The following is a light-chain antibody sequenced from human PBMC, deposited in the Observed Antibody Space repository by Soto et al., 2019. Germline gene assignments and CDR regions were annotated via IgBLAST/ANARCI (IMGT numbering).Light chain of an antibody. V-gene: IGLV2-14*01. CDR1: SSDVGGHNF. Sequence: QSALTQPASVSGSPGQSITISCTGTSSDVGGHNFVSWYQHHPGKAPKLMIFLVTNRPSGVSNRFSGSKSGSTASLTISGLQAEDEADYYCQSYDSSLTGSCVFGTGTKLTVL. CDR3: QSYDSSLTGSCV. CDR2: LVT. J-gene: IGLJ1*01.